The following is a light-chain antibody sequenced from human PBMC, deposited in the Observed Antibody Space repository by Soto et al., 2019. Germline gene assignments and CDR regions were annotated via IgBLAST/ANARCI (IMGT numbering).Light chain of an antibody. CDR3: QHYSRYSVA. CDR1: QTITTY. CDR2: GAS. V-gene: IGKV1-39*01. Sequence: EIQLTQSPSSLSASVGERVTVTCRASQTITTYLGWYQQKPGEAPKLLIYGASILHSGVPAGFSGSGSGTDFTLTISSLQPEDFATYYCQHYSRYSVAFGQGTKVDIK. J-gene: IGKJ1*01.